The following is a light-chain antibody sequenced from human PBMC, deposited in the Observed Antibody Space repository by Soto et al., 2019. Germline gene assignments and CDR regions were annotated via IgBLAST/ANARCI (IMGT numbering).Light chain of an antibody. J-gene: IGKJ2*01. CDR3: KQYYRTPQT. CDR1: QTVFYSSNNKNY. V-gene: IGKV4-1*01. CDR2: WAS. Sequence: DIVMTQSPDSLAVSLGERATINCKSSQTVFYSSNNKNYLAWYQQKPGQPPKLRIYWASTRESGVPDRFSGSGSGTDFTLTSSSLQAEDVAVYYCKQYYRTPQTFGQGTKLEIK.